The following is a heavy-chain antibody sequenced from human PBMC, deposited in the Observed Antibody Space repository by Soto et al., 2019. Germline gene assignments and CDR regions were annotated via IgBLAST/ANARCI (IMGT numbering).Heavy chain of an antibody. V-gene: IGHV1-69*13. D-gene: IGHD2-2*01. J-gene: IGHJ6*02. CDR3: ARGYCSSTSCSPPRFYYGMDV. Sequence: SLKVSCKTSGGAFSRDAISWVRQAKGQGLEWMGGIIPIFGTANYAQKFQGRVTITADESTSTAYMELSSLRSEDTAVYYCARGYCSSTSCSPPRFYYGMDVWGQGTTVTV. CDR2: IIPIFGTA. CDR1: GGAFSRDA.